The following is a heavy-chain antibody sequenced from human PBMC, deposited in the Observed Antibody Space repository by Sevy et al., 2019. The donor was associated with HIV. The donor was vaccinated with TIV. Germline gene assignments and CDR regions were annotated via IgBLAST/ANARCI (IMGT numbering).Heavy chain of an antibody. CDR1: GFTFSTYG. D-gene: IGHD4-17*01. CDR3: ARDLEFYDYGDYGPAFMPDY. CDR2: IWFDGSNT. Sequence: GGCLRLSCAASGFTFSTYGMHWVRQAPGKGLEWVGVIWFDGSNTYYADSVKGRFTISRDIAENTLHLQMNSLRVEDTAVYYCARDLEFYDYGDYGPAFMPDYWGQGTLVTVSS. J-gene: IGHJ4*02. V-gene: IGHV3-33*01.